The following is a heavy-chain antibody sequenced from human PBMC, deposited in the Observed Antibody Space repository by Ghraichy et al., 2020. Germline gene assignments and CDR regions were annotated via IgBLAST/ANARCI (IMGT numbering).Heavy chain of an antibody. CDR3: TSDLNVYCGGDCYSRPNDAFDI. CDR1: GFTFSGSA. D-gene: IGHD2-21*02. CDR2: IRSKANSYAT. J-gene: IGHJ3*02. Sequence: LSLTCAASGFTFSGSAMHWVRQASGRGLEWVGRIRSKANSYATTYGAAVKGRFTISRDDSKNTAYLQMNSLKIEDTAVYYCTSDLNVYCGGDCYSRPNDAFDIWGQGTMVTVSS. V-gene: IGHV3-73*01.